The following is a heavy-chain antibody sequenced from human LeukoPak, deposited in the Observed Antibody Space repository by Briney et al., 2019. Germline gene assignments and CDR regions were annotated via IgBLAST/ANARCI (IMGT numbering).Heavy chain of an antibody. CDR3: ARDQGGGNCDF. V-gene: IGHV1-18*01. D-gene: IGHD2-21*01. CDR2: ISAYNGHR. Sequence: ASVKVSGKASGYTFATYGFSWVRQAPGQGLEWMGWISAYNGHRTYAQNFQGRVSMTTDSSTNTAYMELRSLRPDDTAVYYCARDQGGGNCDFWGQGSVVTVSS. J-gene: IGHJ4*02. CDR1: GYTFATYG.